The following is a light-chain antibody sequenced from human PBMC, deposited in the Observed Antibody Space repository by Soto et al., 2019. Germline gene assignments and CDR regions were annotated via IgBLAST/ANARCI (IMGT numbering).Light chain of an antibody. CDR3: SSYAGSNNLV. V-gene: IGLV2-8*01. Sequence: QSALTQPPSASGSPGQSVTISCTGTSSDVGSYNYVSWYQQHPGKAPKLMIYEVDKRPSGVPDRFSGSKSGNTASLTVSGLQDEDEADYYCSSYAGSNNLVFGGGTKLTVL. CDR2: EVD. J-gene: IGLJ3*02. CDR1: SSDVGSYNY.